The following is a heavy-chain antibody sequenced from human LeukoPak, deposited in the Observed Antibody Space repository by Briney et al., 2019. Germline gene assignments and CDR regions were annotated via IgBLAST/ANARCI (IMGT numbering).Heavy chain of an antibody. V-gene: IGHV3-30-3*01. J-gene: IGHJ4*02. D-gene: IGHD1-26*01. CDR2: ISYDGSNK. CDR1: GFTFSSYA. CDR3: ARNMVGGATDY. Sequence: GGSLRLSCAASGFTFSSYAMHWVRQAPGKGLEWVAVISYDGSNKYYADSVKGRFTISRDNSKNTLYLQMNSLRAEDTAVYYCARNMVGGATDYWGQGTLVTVSS.